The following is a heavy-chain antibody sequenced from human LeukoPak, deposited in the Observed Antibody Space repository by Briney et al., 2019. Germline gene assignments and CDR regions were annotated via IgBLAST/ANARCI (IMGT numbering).Heavy chain of an antibody. CDR1: GFTFDDYA. D-gene: IGHD3-22*01. CDR2: ISWNSGSI. Sequence: GGFLRLSCAASGFTFDDYAMHWVRQAPGKGLEWVSGISWNSGSIGYADSVKGRFTISRDNAKNSLYLQINSLRAEDTALYYCAKDPYGYDSSGYHDYWGQGTLVTVSS. CDR3: AKDPYGYDSSGYHDY. J-gene: IGHJ4*02. V-gene: IGHV3-9*01.